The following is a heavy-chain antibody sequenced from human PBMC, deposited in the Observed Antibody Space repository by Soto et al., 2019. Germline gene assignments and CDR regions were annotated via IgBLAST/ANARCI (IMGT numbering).Heavy chain of an antibody. Sequence: LSLTCAVYGGSFPGYYWSWIRQPPGKGLEWIGEINRSGSTNYNSSFKSRVTISVDTSKNQFSLKLSSVTAADTAVYYCARRTVGASPNWFDPWGQGTLVTVSS. D-gene: IGHD1-26*01. CDR1: GGSFPGYY. CDR2: INRSGST. V-gene: IGHV4-34*01. J-gene: IGHJ5*02. CDR3: ARRTVGASPNWFDP.